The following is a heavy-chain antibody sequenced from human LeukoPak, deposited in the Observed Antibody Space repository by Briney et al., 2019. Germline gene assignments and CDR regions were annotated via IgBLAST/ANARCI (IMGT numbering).Heavy chain of an antibody. CDR2: IYYSGST. Sequence: PSETLSLTCTVSGGSITSGGYYWSWLRQHPGKGLVWLGNIYYSGSTYYSPSLKSRVTISVDTSKKQFSLKLSSMTAADTAVYYCARGVREYFWESSGYYFDYWGQGTLVTVSS. V-gene: IGHV4-31*03. D-gene: IGHD3-22*01. CDR3: ARGVREYFWESSGYYFDY. CDR1: GGSITSGGYY. J-gene: IGHJ4*02.